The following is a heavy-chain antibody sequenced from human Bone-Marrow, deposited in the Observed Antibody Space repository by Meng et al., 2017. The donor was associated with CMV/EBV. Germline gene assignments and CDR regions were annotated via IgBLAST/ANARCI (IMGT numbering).Heavy chain of an antibody. CDR2: ISSSGSTI. CDR3: ARATGGEYDFWSGYYKAYYYYYGMDV. J-gene: IGHJ6*02. Sequence: GGSLRLSCAAAGFTFSDYYMSWIRQAPGKGLEWVSYISSSGSTIYYADSVKGRFTISRDNAKNSLYLQMNSLRAEDTAVYYCARATGGEYDFWSGYYKAYYYYYGMDVWGQGTTVTVSS. V-gene: IGHV3-11*01. CDR1: GFTFSDYY. D-gene: IGHD3-3*01.